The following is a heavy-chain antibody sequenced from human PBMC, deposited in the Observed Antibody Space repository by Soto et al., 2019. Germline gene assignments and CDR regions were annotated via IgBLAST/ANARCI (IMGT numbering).Heavy chain of an antibody. Sequence: HPGGSLRLSCAASGFTFSSYGMHWVRQAPGKGLEWVAVISYDGSNKYYADSVKGRFTISRDNSKNTLYLQMNSLRAEDTAVYYCAKDRAFLEWLLPPPYYGMDVWGQGTTVTVSS. V-gene: IGHV3-30*18. D-gene: IGHD3-3*01. CDR3: AKDRAFLEWLLPPPYYGMDV. CDR1: GFTFSSYG. CDR2: ISYDGSNK. J-gene: IGHJ6*02.